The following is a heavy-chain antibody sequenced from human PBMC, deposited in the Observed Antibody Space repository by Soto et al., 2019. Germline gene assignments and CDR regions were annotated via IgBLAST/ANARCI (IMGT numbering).Heavy chain of an antibody. Sequence: QVQLVQSGAEVKKPGASVRVSCKPSGYTLTNYAIHWVRQAAGQSLEWLAWIDPGSGKATYSQKVQGRLIVTRDSSESTFYMDLSSLTSEDTAVYFCTRDLNGGNPFDHWGQGVLVTVSS. CDR1: GYTLTNYA. D-gene: IGHD2-8*01. J-gene: IGHJ4*02. CDR3: TRDLNGGNPFDH. CDR2: IDPGSGKA. V-gene: IGHV1-3*01.